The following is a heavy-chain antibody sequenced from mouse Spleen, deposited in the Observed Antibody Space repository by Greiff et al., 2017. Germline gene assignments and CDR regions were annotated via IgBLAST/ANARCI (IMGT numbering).Heavy chain of an antibody. CDR1: GYTFTSYW. D-gene: IGHD2-1*01. Sequence: VQLQQPGAELVKPGASVKLSCKASGYTFTSYWMQWVKQRPGQGLEWIGEIDPSDSYTNYNQKFKGKATLTVDTSSSTAYMQLSSLTSEDSAVYYCARDGNYGGAYWGQGTLVTVSA. CDR2: IDPSDSYT. J-gene: IGHJ3*01. CDR3: ARDGNYGGAY. V-gene: IGHV1-50*01.